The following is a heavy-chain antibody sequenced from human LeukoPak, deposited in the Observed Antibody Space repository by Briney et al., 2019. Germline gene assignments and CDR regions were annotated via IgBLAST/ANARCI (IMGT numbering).Heavy chain of an antibody. CDR1: GYTFTGYY. J-gene: IGHJ6*03. D-gene: IGHD6-6*01. Sequence: ASVKVSCKASGYTFTGYYMHWVRQAPGQGLEWMGWISAYNGNTNYAQKLQGRVTMTTDTSTSTAYMELRSLRSDDTAVYYCARKYSSSRDYYYYMDVWGKGTTVTVSS. CDR3: ARKYSSSRDYYYYMDV. V-gene: IGHV1-18*04. CDR2: ISAYNGNT.